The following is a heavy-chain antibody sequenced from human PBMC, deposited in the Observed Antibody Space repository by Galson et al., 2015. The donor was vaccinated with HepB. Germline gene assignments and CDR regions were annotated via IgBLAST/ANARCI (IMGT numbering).Heavy chain of an antibody. CDR1: GNSFNYYA. J-gene: IGHJ4*02. V-gene: IGHV7-4-1*02. CDR3: ARDLGPMWGFLRLPFDS. Sequence: ASGNSFNYYALNWVRQAPGQGLEWMGWINTNNGNPTYAQDFAGRFVFSLDTSVSTTFLQISGLKTEDTAVYYCARDLGPMWGFLRLPFDSWGQGTLVTVSS. D-gene: IGHD2-21*01. CDR2: INTNNGNP.